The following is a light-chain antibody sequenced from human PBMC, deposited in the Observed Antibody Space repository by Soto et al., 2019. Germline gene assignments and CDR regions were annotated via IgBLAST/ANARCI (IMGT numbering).Light chain of an antibody. CDR3: ASYTTSSTVV. CDR2: DVS. J-gene: IGLJ2*01. CDR1: TSDIGRFNY. Sequence: QSVLTQPASVSGSPGQAITISCTGTTSDIGRFNYVSWYQHHPGKAPKLMIYDVSNRPSGLSNRFSGSKSGNTASLIISGLQADDEADYYCASYTTSSTVVFGGGTQLTVL. V-gene: IGLV2-14*03.